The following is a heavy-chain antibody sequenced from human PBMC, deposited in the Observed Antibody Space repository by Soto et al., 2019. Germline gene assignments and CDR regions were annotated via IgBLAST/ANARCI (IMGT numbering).Heavy chain of an antibody. CDR2: IIPIFDIT. V-gene: IGHV1-69*01. CDR1: GGTFRSYS. J-gene: IGHJ6*02. D-gene: IGHD3-22*01. CDR3: ARTDEGGYSSNPHYYYALDV. Sequence: QVQLVQSGAEVKKPGSSVKVSCKASGGTFRSYSISWLRQAPGQGLEWMGGIIPIFDITNYAQKFQGRVTITADDSTSTAYMELSSLGSDDTAVYYCARTDEGGYSSNPHYYYALDVWGQGTTVTV.